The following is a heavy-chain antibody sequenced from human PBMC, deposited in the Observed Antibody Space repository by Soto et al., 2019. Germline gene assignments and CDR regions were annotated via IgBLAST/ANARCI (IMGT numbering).Heavy chain of an antibody. D-gene: IGHD1-20*01. CDR3: ARGPYNWNQDV. V-gene: IGHV3-74*01. CDR1: GFTFSSHW. CDR2: INSDGSST. J-gene: IGHJ6*04. Sequence: GGSLRLSCAASGFTFSSHWMHWVRQAPGKGLVWVSRINSDGSSTSYADSVKGRFSISRDNARNTLYLQMNNLRAEDTAVYYCARGPYNWNQDVWGKGTTVTVSS.